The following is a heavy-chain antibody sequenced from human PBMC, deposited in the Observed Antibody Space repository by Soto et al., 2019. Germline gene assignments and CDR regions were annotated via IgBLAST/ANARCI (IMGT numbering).Heavy chain of an antibody. CDR1: GYTFTGYY. Sequence: ASVKVSCKASGYTFTGYYMHWVRQAPEQGLEWMGWINPNSGGTNYAQKFQGRVTMTRDTSISTAYMELSRLRSDDTAVYYCARVADYDFWSGYYQDAFDIWGQGTMVTVS. J-gene: IGHJ3*02. CDR2: INPNSGGT. CDR3: ARVADYDFWSGYYQDAFDI. V-gene: IGHV1-2*02. D-gene: IGHD3-3*01.